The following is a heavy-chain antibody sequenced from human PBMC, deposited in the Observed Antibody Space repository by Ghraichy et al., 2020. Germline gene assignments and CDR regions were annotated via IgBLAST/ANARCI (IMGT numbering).Heavy chain of an antibody. V-gene: IGHV3-48*02. D-gene: IGHD6-13*01. J-gene: IGHJ4*02. CDR2: IISSIVTI. CDR1: GFTLSSWN. CDR3: VAAFDY. Sequence: LSLTCAASGFTLSSWNMNWVRQAPGKGLEWVSYIISSIVTIHYPDSVKGRFTASRDNGKNSLYLQMNSLRDEDTAVYYCVAAFDYWGQGTLVTVSS.